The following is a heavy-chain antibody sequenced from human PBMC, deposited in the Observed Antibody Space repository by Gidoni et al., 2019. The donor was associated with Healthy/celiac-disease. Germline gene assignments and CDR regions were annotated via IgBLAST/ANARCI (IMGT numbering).Heavy chain of an antibody. CDR1: GFTFSSYA. Sequence: EVQLLEFGGGLVQPGGSLRLSCAASGFTFSSYAMSWVRQAPGKGLGWVSAISGRGGSTYYADSVKGRFTISRDNSKNTLYLQMNSLRAEDTAVYYCAKGANGEWGFDYWGQGTLVTVSS. CDR3: AKGANGEWGFDY. J-gene: IGHJ4*02. V-gene: IGHV3-23*01. CDR2: ISGRGGST. D-gene: IGHD3-10*01.